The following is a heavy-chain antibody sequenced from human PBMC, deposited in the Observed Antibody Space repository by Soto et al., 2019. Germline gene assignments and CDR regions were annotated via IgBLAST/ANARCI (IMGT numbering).Heavy chain of an antibody. J-gene: IGHJ4*02. V-gene: IGHV1-69*01. Sequence: QVQLVQSGAEVKKPGSSVRVSCRASGGTFSSYSFGWVRQAPGQGLEWVGGTIPKFATANYAQKFQGRVTITADESTSTVNMELSSLRSEDTAVYFCARWGGIVGPTAFSGAFDYWGQGTLVTVSS. D-gene: IGHD1-26*01. CDR2: TIPKFATA. CDR3: ARWGGIVGPTAFSGAFDY. CDR1: GGTFSSYS.